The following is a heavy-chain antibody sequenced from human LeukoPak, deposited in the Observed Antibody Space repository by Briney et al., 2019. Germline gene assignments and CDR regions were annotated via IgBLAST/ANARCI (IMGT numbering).Heavy chain of an antibody. CDR2: MNPNSGNT. CDR3: ARGRYDFWSGYFYYYYMDV. Sequence: ASVKVSCKASGYTFTSYDINWMRQATGQGLEWMGWMNPNSGNTGYAQKFQGRVTITRNTSISTAYMELSSLRSEDTAVYYCARGRYDFWSGYFYYYYMDVWGKGATVTVSS. V-gene: IGHV1-8*03. D-gene: IGHD3-3*01. J-gene: IGHJ6*03. CDR1: GYTFTSYD.